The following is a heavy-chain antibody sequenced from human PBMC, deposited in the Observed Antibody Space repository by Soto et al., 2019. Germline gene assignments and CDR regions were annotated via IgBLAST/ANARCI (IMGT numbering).Heavy chain of an antibody. V-gene: IGHV4-59*08. CDR3: ARHSNEYRKSLDN. J-gene: IGHJ4*02. CDR1: GGSISGYY. D-gene: IGHD4-4*01. CDR2: IHYTGSS. Sequence: QLQLQESGPGLVKPSETLSLTCPVSGGSISGYYWSWIRQPPGKGLEWIAFIHYTGSSNSNPSLERRVTMTIDTSKNQFSLKLSSVTAADTAVYYCARHSNEYRKSLDNWGQGTRVTVS.